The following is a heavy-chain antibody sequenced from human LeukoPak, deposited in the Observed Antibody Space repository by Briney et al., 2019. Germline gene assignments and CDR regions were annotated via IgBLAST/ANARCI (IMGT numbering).Heavy chain of an antibody. CDR1: GFTFSSYA. Sequence: PGGSLRLSCAASGFTFSSYAMHWVRQAPGKGLEWVAVISYDGSNKYYADSVKGRFTISRDNSKNTLYLQMNSLRAEDTAVYYCARDPRYYFDYWGQGTLVTVSS. V-gene: IGHV3-30-3*01. J-gene: IGHJ4*02. CDR2: ISYDGSNK. CDR3: ARDPRYYFDY.